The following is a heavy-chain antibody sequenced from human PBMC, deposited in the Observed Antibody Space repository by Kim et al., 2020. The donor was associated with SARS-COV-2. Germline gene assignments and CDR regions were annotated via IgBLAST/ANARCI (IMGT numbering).Heavy chain of an antibody. J-gene: IGHJ4*02. Sequence: ETVKGRVTICRDNTKNTLYLQTDSLRGKDTAVYYCARGLSARTDPIGYWGQGTLVTVSS. CDR3: ARGLSARTDPIGY. V-gene: IGHV3-30*01.